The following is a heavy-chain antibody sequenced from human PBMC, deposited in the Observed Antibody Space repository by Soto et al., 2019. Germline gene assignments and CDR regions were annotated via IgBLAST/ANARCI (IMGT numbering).Heavy chain of an antibody. CDR2: IKQDGGDQ. CDR1: GFTFSNYW. CDR3: ARDEAIDY. V-gene: IGHV3-7*03. Sequence: EVQLVESGGGLVQPGGSLRLSCAASGFTFSNYWMSWVRQAPGKGLEWVANIKQDGGDQYYVDSVKGRFSISRDNAKNSLYLQMNSLRAEDTAVYYCARDEAIDYWGQGTLVTVSS. J-gene: IGHJ4*02.